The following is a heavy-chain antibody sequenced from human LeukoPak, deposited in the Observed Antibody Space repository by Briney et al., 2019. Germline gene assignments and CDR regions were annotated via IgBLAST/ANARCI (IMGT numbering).Heavy chain of an antibody. J-gene: IGHJ4*02. V-gene: IGHV3-30-3*01. CDR1: GFTFSSYA. D-gene: IGHD3-22*01. CDR2: ISYDGSSK. Sequence: GGYVRLSCASSGFTFSSYAMHWVRQAPCKGLEGVAVISYDGSSKYYADSVKGRFTISRDNTKNTLYLQMNSLRAEDTAVYYCAREEGRYDSSGSFDYWGQGTLVTVSS. CDR3: AREEGRYDSSGSFDY.